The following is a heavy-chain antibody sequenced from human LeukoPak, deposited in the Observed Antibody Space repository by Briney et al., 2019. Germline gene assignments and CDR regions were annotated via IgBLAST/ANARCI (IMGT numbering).Heavy chain of an antibody. V-gene: IGHV3-53*01. CDR2: IYSGGST. D-gene: IGHD3-10*01. CDR1: GFTVSSNY. Sequence: GGSLRLSCAASGFTVSSNYMSWVRQAPGKGLEWVSVIYSGGSTYYADSVKGRFTISRDNSKNTLYLQMNSLRAEDTAVYYCAREGWYYYGSGSPGAFDIWGQGTMVTVSS. J-gene: IGHJ3*02. CDR3: AREGWYYYGSGSPGAFDI.